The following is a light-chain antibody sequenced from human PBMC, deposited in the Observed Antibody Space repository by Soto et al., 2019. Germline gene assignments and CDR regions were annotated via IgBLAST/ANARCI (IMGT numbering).Light chain of an antibody. Sequence: DIQMTQSPSTLSASVGDRVTITCRASQSISSWLAWYQQKSGKAPKLLIYDASSLESGVPSRFGGSGSGTEFTLTISSLQPDDFATYYCQQYNSYSWTFGQGTKVDIK. CDR1: QSISSW. J-gene: IGKJ1*01. CDR2: DAS. V-gene: IGKV1-5*01. CDR3: QQYNSYSWT.